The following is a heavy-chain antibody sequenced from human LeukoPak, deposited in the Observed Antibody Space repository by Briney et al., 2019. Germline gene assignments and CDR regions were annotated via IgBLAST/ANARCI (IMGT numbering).Heavy chain of an antibody. J-gene: IGHJ4*02. Sequence: PGGSLRLSCTASGFTFRSFGMHWVRQAPGKGLEWVAVIWHDGSNKDYADCVRGRFTISRDNSKNTVHLQMNSLTAEDTAVYYCARDHGADDPIDYWGQGTLVTVSS. CDR1: GFTFRSFG. D-gene: IGHD4/OR15-4a*01. V-gene: IGHV3-33*01. CDR3: ARDHGADDPIDY. CDR2: IWHDGSNK.